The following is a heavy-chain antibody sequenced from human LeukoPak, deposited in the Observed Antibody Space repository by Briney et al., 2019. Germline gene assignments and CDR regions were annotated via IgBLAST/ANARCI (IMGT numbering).Heavy chain of an antibody. CDR2: IKQDGSEK. CDR3: ARLKRTPWHFDL. CDR1: GFTFSSYW. D-gene: IGHD1-1*01. Sequence: GSLRLSCAASGFTFSSYWMSWVRQAPGKGLEWVANIKQDGSEKYYVDSVKGRFTISRDNAKNSLYLQMNSLTAEDTAVYYCARLKRTPWHFDLWGRGTLVTVSS. J-gene: IGHJ2*01. V-gene: IGHV3-7*01.